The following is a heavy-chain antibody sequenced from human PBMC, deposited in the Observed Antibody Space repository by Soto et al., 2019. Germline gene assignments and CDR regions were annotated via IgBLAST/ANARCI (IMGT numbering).Heavy chain of an antibody. D-gene: IGHD5-12*01. CDR2: IWYDGSNK. J-gene: IGHJ6*02. V-gene: IGHV3-33*01. Sequence: GGSLRLSCAASGFTFSSYGMHWVRQAPGKGLEWVAVIWYDGSNKYYADSVKGRFTISRDNSKNTLYLQMNSLRAEDTAVYYCARDIVATTKYYYYYYGMDVWDQGTTVTVSS. CDR1: GFTFSSYG. CDR3: ARDIVATTKYYYYYYGMDV.